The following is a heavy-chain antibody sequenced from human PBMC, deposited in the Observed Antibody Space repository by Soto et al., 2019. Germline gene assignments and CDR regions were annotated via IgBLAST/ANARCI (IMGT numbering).Heavy chain of an antibody. CDR2: ISSSSSYI. CDR3: ARDLSDEQHSGGNDFQH. V-gene: IGHV3-21*01. Sequence: GGSLRLSCAASGFTFSSYSMNWVRQAPGKGLEWVSSISSSSSYIYYADSVKGRFTISRDNAKNSLYLQMNSLRAEDTAVYYCARDLSDEQHSGGNDFQHWGQGTLVTVSS. CDR1: GFTFSSYS. J-gene: IGHJ1*01. D-gene: IGHD3-16*02.